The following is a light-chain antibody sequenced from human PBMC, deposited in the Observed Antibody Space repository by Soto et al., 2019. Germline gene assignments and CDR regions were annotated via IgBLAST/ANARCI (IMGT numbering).Light chain of an antibody. V-gene: IGLV2-8*01. CDR1: SSDVGGHNY. CDR2: DVT. Sequence: QSVLTQPPSASGSPGQSVTISCAGTSSDVGGHNYVSWYQQHPGEGPRLIIYDVTKRPSGVPDRFSGSKSGNTASLTVSGLQAADEADYYCNSYGGSSNLVLFGTGTKLTVL. CDR3: NSYGGSSNLVL. J-gene: IGLJ1*01.